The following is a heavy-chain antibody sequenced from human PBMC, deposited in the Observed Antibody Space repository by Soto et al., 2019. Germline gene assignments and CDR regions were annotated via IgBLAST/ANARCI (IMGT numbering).Heavy chain of an antibody. V-gene: IGHV3-33*01. J-gene: IGHJ4*02. Sequence: QVQLVESGGGVVQPGRSLRLSCAASGFTFSSYGMHWVRQAPGKGLEWVAAIWYDGSNKYYADSVKGRFTISRDNSKNTLYLQMNSLRAEDTAVYYCARDKEDSSSWPAANDYWGQGTLVTVSS. CDR3: ARDKEDSSSWPAANDY. CDR1: GFTFSSYG. D-gene: IGHD6-13*01. CDR2: IWYDGSNK.